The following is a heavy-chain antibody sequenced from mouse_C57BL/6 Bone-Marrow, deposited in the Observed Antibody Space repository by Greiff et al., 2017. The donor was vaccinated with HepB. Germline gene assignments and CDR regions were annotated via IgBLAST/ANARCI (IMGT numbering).Heavy chain of an antibody. D-gene: IGHD1-1*01. Sequence: QVQLKESGPELVKPGASVKISCKASGYAFSSSWMNWVKQRPGKGLEWIGRIYPGDGDTNYYEKFKGKATLTVDSSSSTAYMELHSLTSEDSAVYFCVITTAMDYWGQGTSVTVSS. CDR3: VITTAMDY. J-gene: IGHJ4*01. CDR1: GYAFSSSW. CDR2: IYPGDGDT. V-gene: IGHV1-82*01.